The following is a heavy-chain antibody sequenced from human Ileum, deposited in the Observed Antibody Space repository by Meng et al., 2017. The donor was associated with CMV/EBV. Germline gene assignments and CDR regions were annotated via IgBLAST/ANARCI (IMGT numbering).Heavy chain of an antibody. Sequence: FTFRDSAIPCVRKASGRGLEWVGLIKTKPNSYETAQSTSVRCRCTIPRDDSKNRAYVQMNSVKTQDTAVYYCARPSACGSTSCYITTWGQGTLVTVSS. CDR1: FTFRDSA. D-gene: IGHD2-2*02. CDR2: IKTKPNSYET. V-gene: IGHV3-73*01. J-gene: IGHJ4*02. CDR3: ARPSACGSTSCYITT.